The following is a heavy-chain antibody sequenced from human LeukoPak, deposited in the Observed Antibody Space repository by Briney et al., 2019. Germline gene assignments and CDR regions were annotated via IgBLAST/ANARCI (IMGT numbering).Heavy chain of an antibody. D-gene: IGHD3-22*01. CDR2: ASGSGGST. J-gene: IGHJ4*02. CDR3: AKESDNYYDSSGPFDY. V-gene: IGHV3-23*01. Sequence: PGGSLRLSCAASGFTFSSYAMSWVRQAPGKGLEWVSPASGSGGSTYYADSVKGRFTISRDNSKNTLYLQMNSLRAEDTAVYYCAKESDNYYDSSGPFDYWGQGTLVTVSS. CDR1: GFTFSSYA.